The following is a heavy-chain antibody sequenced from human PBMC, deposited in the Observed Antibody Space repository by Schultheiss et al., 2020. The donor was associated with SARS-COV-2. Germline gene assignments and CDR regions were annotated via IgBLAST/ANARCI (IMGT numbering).Heavy chain of an antibody. V-gene: IGHV4-59*12. J-gene: IGHJ4*02. D-gene: IGHD6-13*01. CDR1: GGSISSYY. CDR3: ARDSVGARVAAAFDY. Sequence: SQTLSLTCTVSGGSISSYYWSWIRQPPGKGLEWIGYIYYSGSTNYNPSLKSRVTMSVDTSKNQFSLKLSSVTAADTAVYYCARDSVGARVAAAFDYWGQGTLVTVSS. CDR2: IYYSGST.